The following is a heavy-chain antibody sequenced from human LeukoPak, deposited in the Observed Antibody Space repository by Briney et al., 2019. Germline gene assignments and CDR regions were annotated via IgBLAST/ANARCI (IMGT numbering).Heavy chain of an antibody. CDR1: GFTFSSYS. CDR3: ARDRGDIVVVVAAYFDY. Sequence: GGSLRLSCAASGFTFSSYSMNWVRQAPRKGLEWVSYISSSSSTIYYADSVKGRFTISRENAKNSLYLQMNSLRDEDTAVYYCARDRGDIVVVVAAYFDYWGQGTLVTVSS. J-gene: IGHJ4*02. D-gene: IGHD2-15*01. CDR2: ISSSSSTI. V-gene: IGHV3-48*02.